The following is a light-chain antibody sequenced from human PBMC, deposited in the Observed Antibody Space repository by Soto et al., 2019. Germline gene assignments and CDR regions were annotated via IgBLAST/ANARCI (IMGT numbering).Light chain of an antibody. Sequence: QSVLTQPPSVSGAPGQRVTISCTGSSSSIGAGYDVHWYQQLPGTAPKLLIYESTNRPSGVPDRFSGSKSGTSASLAITGLQAEDEADYYCQSYDSSLTGYVVFGGGTQLTVL. J-gene: IGLJ2*01. CDR2: EST. CDR3: QSYDSSLTGYVV. CDR1: SSSIGAGYD. V-gene: IGLV1-40*01.